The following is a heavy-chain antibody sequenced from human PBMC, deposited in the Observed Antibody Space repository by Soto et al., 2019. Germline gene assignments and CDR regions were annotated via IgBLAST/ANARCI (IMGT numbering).Heavy chain of an antibody. CDR3: AKRRGAGGHFDY. V-gene: IGHV3-23*01. J-gene: IGHJ4*02. D-gene: IGHD2-15*01. Sequence: GGSLRLSCVASGFTFSSYAMGWVRQGPGKGLEWVAVVSIGGSTHYADSVRGRFTISRDNSKNTLSLQMNSLTAEDTAVYFCAKRRGAGGHFDYWGQGALVTSPQ. CDR2: VSIGGST. CDR1: GFTFSSYA.